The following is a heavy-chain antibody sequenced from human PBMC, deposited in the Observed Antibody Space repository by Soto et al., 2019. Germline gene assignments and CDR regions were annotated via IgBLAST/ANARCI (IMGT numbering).Heavy chain of an antibody. CDR2: IYYSGST. V-gene: IGHV4-59*01. D-gene: IGHD5-12*01. Sequence: TSETLSLTCAVYGGSFSGYYWSWIRQHPGKGLEWIGYIYYSGSTNYNPSLKSRVTISVDTSKNQFSLKLSSVTAADTAVYYCARGLEMATIGIDYWGQGTLVTVSS. CDR3: ARGLEMATIGIDY. CDR1: GGSFSGYY. J-gene: IGHJ4*02.